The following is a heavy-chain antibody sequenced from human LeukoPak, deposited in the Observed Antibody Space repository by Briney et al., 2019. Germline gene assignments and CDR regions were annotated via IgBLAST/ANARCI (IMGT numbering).Heavy chain of an antibody. V-gene: IGHV1-46*01. CDR2: INPSGGGT. J-gene: IGHJ3*02. Sequence: ASVRVSCKASGYTFTSYYMHWVRQAPGQGLEWMGIINPSGGGTSYAQKFQGRVTMTRDTSTSTVYMEVSSLRSEDTAVYYCARDLKAADYDTEGSFDIWGQGTMVTVSS. CDR1: GYTFTSYY. CDR3: ARDLKAADYDTEGSFDI. D-gene: IGHD3-22*01.